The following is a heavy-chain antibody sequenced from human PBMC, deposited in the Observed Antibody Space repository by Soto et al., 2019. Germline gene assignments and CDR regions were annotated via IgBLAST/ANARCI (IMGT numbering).Heavy chain of an antibody. D-gene: IGHD3-22*01. CDR2: INPSGGST. J-gene: IGHJ4*02. Sequence: ASVKVSCKASGYTFTSYYMHWVRQAPGQGLEWMGIINPSGGSTSYAQKFQGRVTMTRDTSTSTVYMELSSLRSEDTAVYYCASETWYYDSSGPSVRWGQGTLVTVSS. V-gene: IGHV1-46*01. CDR3: ASETWYYDSSGPSVR. CDR1: GYTFTSYY.